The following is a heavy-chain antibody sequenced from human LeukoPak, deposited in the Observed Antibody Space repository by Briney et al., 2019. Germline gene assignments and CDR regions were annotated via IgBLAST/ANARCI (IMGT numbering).Heavy chain of an antibody. J-gene: IGHJ4*02. CDR2: ISSSSSYI. Sequence: PGGPLRLSCAASGFPFSSYSMNWVRQSPGKGREWVSSISSSSSYIYYADSVKGRFTISRDNAKHSLYVQMNSLSAEDTAVYYCARGPYDSSGPYDYWGQGSLVTVYS. CDR1: GFPFSSYS. D-gene: IGHD3-22*01. V-gene: IGHV3-21*01. CDR3: ARGPYDSSGPYDY.